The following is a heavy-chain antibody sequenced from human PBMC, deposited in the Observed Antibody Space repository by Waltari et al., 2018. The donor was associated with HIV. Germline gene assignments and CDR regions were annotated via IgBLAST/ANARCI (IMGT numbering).Heavy chain of an antibody. CDR2: ISCSGGTT. CDR1: GFTFSEYY. Sequence: QVQLVESGGGLVKPGGSLTLSCAASGFTFSEYYLRLIRQSPGKGLELRSSISCSGGTTDYAEAVRGVITCSRDSAKHSRLLQRNSLRAEDTAVYYCVRDNHDFWSGHYFDSWGQGTLVTVSS. J-gene: IGHJ4*02. D-gene: IGHD3-3*01. V-gene: IGHV3-11*01. CDR3: VRDNHDFWSGHYFDS.